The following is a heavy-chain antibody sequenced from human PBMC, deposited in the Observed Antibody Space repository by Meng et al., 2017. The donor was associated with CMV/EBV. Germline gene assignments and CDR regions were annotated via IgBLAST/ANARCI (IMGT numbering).Heavy chain of an antibody. D-gene: IGHD3-22*01. CDR2: ISYDGSNK. V-gene: IGHV3-30*04. CDR3: ARAAYYYDSSGYYDH. CDR1: GFTFSSYA. J-gene: IGHJ5*02. Sequence: GESLKISCAASGFTFSSYAMHWVRQAPGKGLEWVAVISYDGSNKYYADSVKGRFTISRDNSKNTLYLQMNGLRAEDTAVYYCARAAYYYDSSGYYDHWGQGTLVTVSS.